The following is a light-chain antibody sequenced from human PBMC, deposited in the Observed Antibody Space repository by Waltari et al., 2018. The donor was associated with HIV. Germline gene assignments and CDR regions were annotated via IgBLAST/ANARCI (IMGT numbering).Light chain of an antibody. CDR3: QSGDNSGPHVV. Sequence: SYELTQPPSLSVSPGQTAGITCSGDVFSRQYSYLYRQKPGQAPVMVMYRDTERPSGIPGRFSGSKSGTTVTLTIGGVQAEDEADYYCQSGDNSGPHVVFGGGTTLTVL. CDR2: RDT. CDR1: VFSRQY. V-gene: IGLV3-25*03. J-gene: IGLJ2*01.